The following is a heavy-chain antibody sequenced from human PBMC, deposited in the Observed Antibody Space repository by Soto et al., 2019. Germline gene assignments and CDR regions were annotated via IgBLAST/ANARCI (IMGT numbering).Heavy chain of an antibody. J-gene: IGHJ4*02. CDR3: AGEGGGYRFDH. Sequence: QVQLQESGPGLVQPSETLSLTCVGVSFGTYYWSWIRQPPGKGLEWLGYIFSSEHFKYNPSLKSRLAIPVNPSKKHVVLGPTLVTAANTAFYYCAGEGGGYRFDHWGQGTLVTVSS. D-gene: IGHD3-16*02. V-gene: IGHV4-59*01. CDR2: IFSSEHF. CDR1: VSFGTYY.